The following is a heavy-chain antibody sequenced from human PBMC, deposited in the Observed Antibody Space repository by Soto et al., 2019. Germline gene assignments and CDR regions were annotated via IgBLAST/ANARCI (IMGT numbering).Heavy chain of an antibody. CDR1: GGSISSGDYY. CDR3: ARDVFYVGECTRCNRGDWFDP. D-gene: IGHD2-2*01. Sequence: SETLSLTCTVSGGSISSGDYYGSWILHPPGKGLEWIGYIYYSVSTYYNPSLKSRVTISVDTSKNQFALKLSSVTAADTAVYYCARDVFYVGECTRCNRGDWFDPRGQGTLVTVPQ. J-gene: IGHJ5*02. CDR2: IYYSVST. V-gene: IGHV4-30-4*01.